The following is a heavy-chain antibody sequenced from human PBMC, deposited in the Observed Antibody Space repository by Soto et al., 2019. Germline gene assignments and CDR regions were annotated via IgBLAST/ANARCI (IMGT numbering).Heavy chain of an antibody. J-gene: IGHJ6*02. CDR3: AREISVVVAATYYYYGMDV. CDR2: IYTSGST. CDR1: GGSISSYY. Sequence: QVQLQESGPGLVKPSETLSLTCTVSGGSISSYYWSWIRQPAGKGLEWIGRIYTSGSTNYNPSLKSRVTMSVDTSKNQFSLKLSSVTAADTAVYYCAREISVVVAATYYYYGMDVWGQGTTVTVSS. V-gene: IGHV4-4*07. D-gene: IGHD2-15*01.